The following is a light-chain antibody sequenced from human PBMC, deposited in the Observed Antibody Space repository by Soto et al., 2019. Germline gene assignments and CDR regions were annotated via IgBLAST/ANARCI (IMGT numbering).Light chain of an antibody. CDR2: EAS. CDR3: LQYSSYPYT. V-gene: IGKV1-5*01. J-gene: IGKJ2*01. Sequence: DIQMTQSPSTLSASVGDRDTISCRASQSNGDWLAWFQQRPGRAPTLLIYEASTLQTVVPRRFSGRGAWTEFTLTIIGLQPDDFASYYCLQYSSYPYTFGQGTNLDIK. CDR1: QSNGDW.